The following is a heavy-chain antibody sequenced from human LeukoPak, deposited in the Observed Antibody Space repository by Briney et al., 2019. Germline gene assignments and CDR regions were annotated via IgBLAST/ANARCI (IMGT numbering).Heavy chain of an antibody. CDR2: ISAYNGNT. CDR3: ARTWRWLQYYFDY. Sequence: GGSVKVSCQASGYTFSSYGISWVRQAPGQGLEWVGWISAYNGNTSYAQKLQGRVTMTTDTSTSTAYMELRSLRSDDTAVYYCARTWRWLQYYFDYWGQGTLVTVSS. V-gene: IGHV1-18*01. CDR1: GYTFSSYG. J-gene: IGHJ4*02. D-gene: IGHD5-24*01.